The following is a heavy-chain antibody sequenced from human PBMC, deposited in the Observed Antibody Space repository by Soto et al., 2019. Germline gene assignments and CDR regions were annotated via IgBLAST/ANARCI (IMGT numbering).Heavy chain of an antibody. CDR3: ARDIVGATMTDYYYYGMDV. CDR1: GYTFTNYY. D-gene: IGHD1-26*01. CDR2: MNPRSGGS. J-gene: IGHJ6*02. V-gene: IGHV1-2*02. Sequence: ASVKVSCKASGYTFTNYYMHWLRQAPGQGLEWMGWMNPRSGGSKYAQAFQDRVTMTRDASISTAYMEMTSLRHGDTAVYFCARDIVGATMTDYYYYGMDVWGQGTTVTVSS.